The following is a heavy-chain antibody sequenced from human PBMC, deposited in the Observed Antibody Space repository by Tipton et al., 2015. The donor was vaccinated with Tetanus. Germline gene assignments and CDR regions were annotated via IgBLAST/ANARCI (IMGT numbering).Heavy chain of an antibody. V-gene: IGHV4-34*01. CDR1: GGSFSGYY. D-gene: IGHD3-22*01. J-gene: IGHJ4*02. CDR2: INHSGST. Sequence: LRLSCAVYGGSFSGYYWSWLRQPPGKGLEWIGEINHSGSTNYNPSLKSRVTISVDTSKNQFSLKLSSVTAADTAVYYCARYYDSSGYYRRRYTSSFDYWGQGTLVTVSS. CDR3: ARYYDSSGYYRRRYTSSFDY.